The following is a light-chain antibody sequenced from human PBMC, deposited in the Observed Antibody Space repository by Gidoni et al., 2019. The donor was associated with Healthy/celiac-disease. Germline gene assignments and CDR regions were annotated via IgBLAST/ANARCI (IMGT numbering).Light chain of an antibody. CDR1: QSVSSN. Sequence: IVMTQSPATLSVSPGDRATLSCRASQSVSSNLAWYQQKPGQAPRLLVYGASTRATGIPARFSGSGSGTEFTLTISSLQSEDFAVYYCQQYNNWPGTFGQXTKLEIK. CDR3: QQYNNWPGT. J-gene: IGKJ2*01. CDR2: GAS. V-gene: IGKV3-15*01.